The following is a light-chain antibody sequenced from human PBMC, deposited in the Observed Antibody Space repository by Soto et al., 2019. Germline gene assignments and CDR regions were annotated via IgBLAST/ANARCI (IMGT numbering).Light chain of an antibody. V-gene: IGKV1-5*03. CDR2: KAS. Sequence: IQMPQSHSTLSASVGDRVTITCRASQSVDNWLAWSQQKPGKAPKILIYKASSLESGVPSRFSGSGSGTEFTLTISSLPPDDFANYYCQQYNNYSTFGQGTKVDIK. CDR1: QSVDNW. CDR3: QQYNNYST. J-gene: IGKJ1*01.